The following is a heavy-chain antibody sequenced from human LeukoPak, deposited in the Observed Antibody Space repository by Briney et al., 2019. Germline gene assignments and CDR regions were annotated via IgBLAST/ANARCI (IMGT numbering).Heavy chain of an antibody. V-gene: IGHV3-30*18. CDR1: GFTFSSYG. CDR3: AKVPSSGYSARDAFDI. J-gene: IGHJ3*02. D-gene: IGHD3-22*01. Sequence: TGGSLRLSCAASGFTFSSYGMHWVRQAPGKGLEWVAVISYDGSNKYYADSVKGRFTISRDNSKNTLYLQMNSLRAEDTAVYYCAKVPSSGYSARDAFDIWGQGTMVTVSS. CDR2: ISYDGSNK.